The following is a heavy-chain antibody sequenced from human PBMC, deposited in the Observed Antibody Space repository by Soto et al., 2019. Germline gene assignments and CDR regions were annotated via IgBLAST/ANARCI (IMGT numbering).Heavy chain of an antibody. Sequence: QVQLVQSGAAVKKPGASVKVSCKASVYTFTDYYVHWVRQAPGQGLEWTGCINPNSGGTKSAQKYQGRVTMTRDTSISTAYMGLSRLRSDDTAVYYCARRKGDYYDSSGYHYYFDYWGQGTLVTVSS. J-gene: IGHJ4*02. CDR2: INPNSGGT. CDR3: ARRKGDYYDSSGYHYYFDY. CDR1: VYTFTDYY. V-gene: IGHV1-2*02. D-gene: IGHD3-22*01.